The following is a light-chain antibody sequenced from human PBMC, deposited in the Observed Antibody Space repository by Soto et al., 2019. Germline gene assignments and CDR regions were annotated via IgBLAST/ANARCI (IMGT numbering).Light chain of an antibody. CDR3: SSHAGSKRV. CDR2: EVS. J-gene: IGLJ1*01. V-gene: IGLV2-8*01. Sequence: QSVLTQPPSASGSPGQSVTISCTGTSSDVGGYNYVSWYQQHPGKAPKLMIYEVSKRPSGVPDRFSGSKSGNTASLTVSGLQAEDEADYYRSSHAGSKRVFGTGTKVTDL. CDR1: SSDVGGYNY.